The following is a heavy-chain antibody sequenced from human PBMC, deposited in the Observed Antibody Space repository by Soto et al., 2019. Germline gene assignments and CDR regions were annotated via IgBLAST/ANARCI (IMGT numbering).Heavy chain of an antibody. V-gene: IGHV3-21*01. Sequence: GGSLRLSCAASGFTFSSYSMNWVRQAPGKGLEWVSSISSSSYIYYADSVKGRFTISRDNAKNSLYLQMNSLRAEDTAVYYCARDFRYCSSTSCHDYYYYGMDVWGQGTTVTVSS. CDR3: ARDFRYCSSTSCHDYYYYGMDV. J-gene: IGHJ6*02. CDR1: GFTFSSYS. D-gene: IGHD2-2*01. CDR2: ISSSSYI.